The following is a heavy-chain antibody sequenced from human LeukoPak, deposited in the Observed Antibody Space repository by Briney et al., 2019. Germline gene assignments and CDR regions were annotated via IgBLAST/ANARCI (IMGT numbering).Heavy chain of an antibody. Sequence: PSETLSLTCTVSGGSISTYYWTWIRQPVGKGLEWMGYFYYNGNANYNPSLKGRVTVSTDSSKNQVSLKLRSVTAADTAVYYCARGVDYNSYYFDSWGQGTLVTVSS. CDR1: GGSISTYY. CDR3: ARGVDYNSYYFDS. CDR2: FYYNGNA. J-gene: IGHJ4*01. V-gene: IGHV4-59*01. D-gene: IGHD4-11*01.